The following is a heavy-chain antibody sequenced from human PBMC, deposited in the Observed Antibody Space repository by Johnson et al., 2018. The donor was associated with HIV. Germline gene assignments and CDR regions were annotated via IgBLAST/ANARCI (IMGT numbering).Heavy chain of an antibody. CDR2: ISYDGSNK. CDR3: AKVRGVGATAAFDI. CDR1: GFTFSSYE. Sequence: VQLVESGGGLVQPGGSLRLSCAASGFTFSSYEMNWVRQAPGKGMEWVAVISYDGSNKYYADSVKGRFTISRDNSKNTLYLQMNSLRAEDTAVYYCAKVRGVGATAAFDIWGQGTMVTVSS. J-gene: IGHJ3*02. V-gene: IGHV3-30*04. D-gene: IGHD1-26*01.